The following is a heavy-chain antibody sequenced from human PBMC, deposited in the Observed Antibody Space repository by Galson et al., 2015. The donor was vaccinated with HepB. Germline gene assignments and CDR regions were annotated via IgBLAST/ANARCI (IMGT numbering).Heavy chain of an antibody. CDR1: GFTFDDYA. Sequence: SLRLSCAASGFTFDDYAMHWVRQAPGKGLEWVSGISWNSGSIGYADSVKGRFTISRDNAKNSLYLQMNSLRAEDTALYYCAKELYSYGATGGAFDIWGQGTMVTVSS. V-gene: IGHV3-9*01. CDR2: ISWNSGSI. CDR3: AKELYSYGATGGAFDI. J-gene: IGHJ3*02. D-gene: IGHD5-18*01.